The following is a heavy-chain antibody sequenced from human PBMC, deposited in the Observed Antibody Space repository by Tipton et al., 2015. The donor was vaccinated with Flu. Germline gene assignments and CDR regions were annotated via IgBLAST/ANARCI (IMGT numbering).Heavy chain of an antibody. CDR1: GFTFSDYW. Sequence: SLRLSCAASGFTFSDYWMAWVRQVPGKGLEWVANIRQDGNERYYVESVKGRFTISRDNFKSVLYLQMNSLRAEDTAVYYCAKVIPELVAGLDSWGQGTLVTVSS. D-gene: IGHD6-19*01. CDR2: IRQDGNER. CDR3: AKVIPELVAGLDS. V-gene: IGHV3-7*03. J-gene: IGHJ4*02.